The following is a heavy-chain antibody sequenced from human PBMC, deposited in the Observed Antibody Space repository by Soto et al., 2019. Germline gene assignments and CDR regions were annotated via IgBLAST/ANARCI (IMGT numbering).Heavy chain of an antibody. CDR1: GGSISTSNW. D-gene: IGHD6-13*01. CDR3: ARRGRIAAAGTGYGMDV. Sequence: SETLSLTCAVSGGSISTSNWCSWVRHPPGEGLEWIGEIYHSGSTTYNPSLKSRVTISVEKSKNQFYLKVSSVTAGDTAVYYCARRGRIAAAGTGYGMDVWGQGTTVKVS. J-gene: IGHJ6*02. V-gene: IGHV4-4*02. CDR2: IYHSGST.